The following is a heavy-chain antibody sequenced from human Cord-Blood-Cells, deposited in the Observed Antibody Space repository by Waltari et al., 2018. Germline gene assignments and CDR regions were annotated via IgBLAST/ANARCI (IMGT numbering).Heavy chain of an antibody. D-gene: IGHD3-3*01. Sequence: QEQLQQWGAGLLKPSETLSLTCAVYGGSFSGYYWSWIRQPPGKGLEWIGEINHSGSTNYNPSLKSRVTRSVDTSKNQFSLKLSSGTAADTAVYYCARGGYDFWSGSYFDYWGQGTLVTVSS. V-gene: IGHV4-34*01. J-gene: IGHJ4*02. CDR3: ARGGYDFWSGSYFDY. CDR2: INHSGST. CDR1: GGSFSGYY.